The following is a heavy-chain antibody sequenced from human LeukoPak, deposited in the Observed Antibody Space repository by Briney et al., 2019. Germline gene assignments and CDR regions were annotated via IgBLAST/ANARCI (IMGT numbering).Heavy chain of an antibody. D-gene: IGHD3-22*01. CDR2: INPNSGGT. Sequence: ASVKVSCKASGGTFSSYAISWVRQAPGQGLEWMGWINPNSGGTNYAQKFQGRVTMTRDTSISTAYMELSRLRSDDTAVYYCAKDGGNYYDTGGNYLMRSYMDVWGKGTTVTVSS. J-gene: IGHJ6*03. CDR1: GGTFSSYA. V-gene: IGHV1-2*02. CDR3: AKDGGNYYDTGGNYLMRSYMDV.